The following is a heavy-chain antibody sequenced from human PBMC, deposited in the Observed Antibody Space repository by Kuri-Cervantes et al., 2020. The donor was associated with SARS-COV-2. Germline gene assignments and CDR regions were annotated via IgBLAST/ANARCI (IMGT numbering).Heavy chain of an antibody. Sequence: GGSLRLSCAASGFTFRTYAIHWVPQAPGKGLEWVAVISYDGSNRFYADSVEGRFTISRDNSKNTVYLQMNSLRPGDTALYYCARDALDYYDSSFDYWGQGTLVTVSS. CDR3: ARDALDYYDSSFDY. V-gene: IGHV3-30-3*01. CDR2: ISYDGSNR. CDR1: GFTFRTYA. J-gene: IGHJ4*02. D-gene: IGHD3-22*01.